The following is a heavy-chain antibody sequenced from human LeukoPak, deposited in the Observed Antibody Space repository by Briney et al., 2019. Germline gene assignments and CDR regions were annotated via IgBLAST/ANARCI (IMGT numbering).Heavy chain of an antibody. J-gene: IGHJ3*02. CDR3: ARDKTKGSWEDAFDI. D-gene: IGHD1-26*01. V-gene: IGHV4-4*07. CDR2: IYTSGST. CDR1: GGSISGYY. Sequence: SETLSLTCTVSGGSISGYYWSWIRQPAGKGLEWIGRIYTSGSTNYNPSLKSRVTMSVDTSKNQFSLKLSSVTAADTAVYYCARDKTKGSWEDAFDIWGQGTMVTVSS.